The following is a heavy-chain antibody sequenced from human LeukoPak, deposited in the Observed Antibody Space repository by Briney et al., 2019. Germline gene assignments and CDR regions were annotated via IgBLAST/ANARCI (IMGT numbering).Heavy chain of an antibody. V-gene: IGHV3-30*04. J-gene: IGHJ2*01. Sequence: GRSLRLSCAASGFTFSSYAMHWVRQAPGKGLEWVAVISYDGSNKYYADSVKGRFTISRDNSKNTLYLQTNSLRAEDTAVYYRAKDRHAVAATYFDLWGRGTLVTVS. D-gene: IGHD6-25*01. CDR3: AKDRHAVAATYFDL. CDR1: GFTFSSYA. CDR2: ISYDGSNK.